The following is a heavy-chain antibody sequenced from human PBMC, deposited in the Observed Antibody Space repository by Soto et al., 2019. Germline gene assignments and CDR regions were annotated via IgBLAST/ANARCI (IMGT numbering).Heavy chain of an antibody. CDR2: IYHSGST. D-gene: IGHD2-2*01. CDR3: ARYCSSTSCHQTYAFDI. V-gene: IGHV4-4*02. J-gene: IGHJ3*02. Sequence: QVQLQESGPGLVKPSGTLSLTCAVSSGSISSSNWWSWVRQPPGKGLEWIGEIYHSGSTNYNPSLKSRVTIAVDKSKNQFSLKLSSVTAADTAVYYCARYCSSTSCHQTYAFDICGQGRMVTF. CDR1: SGSISSSNW.